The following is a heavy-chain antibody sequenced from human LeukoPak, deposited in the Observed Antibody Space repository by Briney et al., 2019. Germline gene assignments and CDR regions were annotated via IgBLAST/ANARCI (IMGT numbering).Heavy chain of an antibody. Sequence: SETLSLTCTVSGGSISSYYWSWIRQPPGKGLEWIGYIYYSGNTNYNPSLKSRLTMLADRSRNQFSLKLNSVTAADTAVYYCARINWNYFDYWGQGILVTVSS. V-gene: IGHV4-59*08. J-gene: IGHJ4*02. CDR3: ARINWNYFDY. CDR2: IYYSGNT. CDR1: GGSISSYY. D-gene: IGHD1-1*01.